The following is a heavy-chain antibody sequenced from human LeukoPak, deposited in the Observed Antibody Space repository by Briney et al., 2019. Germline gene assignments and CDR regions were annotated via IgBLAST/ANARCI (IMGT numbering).Heavy chain of an antibody. CDR3: TRGEAVPGILPDY. D-gene: IGHD6-19*01. J-gene: IGHJ4*02. CDR1: GGSINVCY. CDR2: IYYNWST. V-gene: IGHV4-59*01. Sequence: SETLSLTCTVSGGSINVCYWSWIRHPPGKGLEWIGYIYYNWSTSHNPSLYRRATIPLAPSKMKVSLNLNSVTAAATTLYYCTRGEAVPGILPDYWGQGTLVTVSS.